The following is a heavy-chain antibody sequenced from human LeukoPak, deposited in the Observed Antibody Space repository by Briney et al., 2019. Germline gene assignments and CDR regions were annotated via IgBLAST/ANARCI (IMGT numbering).Heavy chain of an antibody. D-gene: IGHD3-3*01. CDR2: IKQDGSEK. Sequence: GGSLRLSCVASGFTFSSYWMSWLRQAPGKGLEWVANIKQDGSEKYYMDSVKGRFTISRNNAKNSLYLQMNSLRAEDTALYYCAKGNNGGFWSGIDYWGQGTLVTVSS. CDR3: AKGNNGGFWSGIDY. CDR1: GFTFSSYW. V-gene: IGHV3-7*03. J-gene: IGHJ4*02.